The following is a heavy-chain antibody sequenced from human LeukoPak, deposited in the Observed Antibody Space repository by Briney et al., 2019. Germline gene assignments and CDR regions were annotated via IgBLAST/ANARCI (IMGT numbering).Heavy chain of an antibody. CDR3: ARGNYYDSTTYYRAFDI. D-gene: IGHD3-22*01. CDR1: GGSISSSNW. J-gene: IGHJ3*02. Sequence: SETLSLTCAVSGGSISSSNWWSWVRQPPGKGLEWIGEIYHSGSTNYNPSLKSRVTISVDSSKNHFSLKLSSVTAADTALYYCARGNYYDSTTYYRAFDIWGQGTMVTVSS. CDR2: IYHSGST. V-gene: IGHV4-4*02.